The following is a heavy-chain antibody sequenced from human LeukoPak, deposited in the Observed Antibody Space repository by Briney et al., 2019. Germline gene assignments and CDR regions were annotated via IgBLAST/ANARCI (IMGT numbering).Heavy chain of an antibody. V-gene: IGHV3-66*02. J-gene: IGHJ3*02. D-gene: IGHD6-19*01. CDR1: GFTVSSNY. Sequence: PGGSLRLSCAASGFTVSSNYMSWVRQAQGKGLEWVSVIYSGGSTYYADSVKGRFTISRDNSKNTLYLQMNSLRAEDTAVYYCAREGVAGNDAFDIWGRGTMVTVSS. CDR2: IYSGGST. CDR3: AREGVAGNDAFDI.